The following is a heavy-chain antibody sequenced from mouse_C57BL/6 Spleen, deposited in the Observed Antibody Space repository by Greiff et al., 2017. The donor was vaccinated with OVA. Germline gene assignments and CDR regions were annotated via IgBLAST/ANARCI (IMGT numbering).Heavy chain of an antibody. J-gene: IGHJ3*01. CDR2: ISDGGSYT. CDR3: ARGYGNYAWFAY. D-gene: IGHD2-1*01. CDR1: GFTFSSYA. Sequence: EVKLVESGGGLVKPGGSLKLSCAASGFTFSSYAMSWVRQTPEKRLEWVATISDGGSYTYYPDNVKGRFTISRDNAKNNMYLHMSHLKSEDTAMYYCARGYGNYAWFAYWGQGTLVTVSA. V-gene: IGHV5-4*03.